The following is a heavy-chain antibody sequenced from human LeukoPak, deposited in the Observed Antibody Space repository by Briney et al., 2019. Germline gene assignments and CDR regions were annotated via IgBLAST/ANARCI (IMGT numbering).Heavy chain of an antibody. D-gene: IGHD2-21*02. CDR1: GFTFSNYE. CDR3: ARDHGIVVVTASRLDS. V-gene: IGHV3-48*03. CDR2: ISSSGTTI. Sequence: SGGSLRLSCAASGFTFSNYEMNWVRQAPGKGLECVSYISSSGTTITYADSLKGRFTISRDNAKNSLYLRMNSLRAEDTAVYFCARDHGIVVVTASRLDSWGQGTLVTVSS. J-gene: IGHJ4*02.